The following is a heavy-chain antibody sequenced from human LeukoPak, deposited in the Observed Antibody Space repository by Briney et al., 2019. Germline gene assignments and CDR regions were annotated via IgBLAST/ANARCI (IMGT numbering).Heavy chain of an antibody. V-gene: IGHV4-59*01. CDR2: IYYSGST. CDR1: GGSISSYY. D-gene: IGHD3-22*01. Sequence: SETLSLTCTVSGGSISSYYWSWIRQPPGKGLEWIGYIYYSGSTNYNPSLKSRVTISVDTSKNQFSLKLSSVTAADTAVYYCARAEYDSSGYSWGHAFDIWGQGTMVTVSS. CDR3: ARAEYDSSGYSWGHAFDI. J-gene: IGHJ3*02.